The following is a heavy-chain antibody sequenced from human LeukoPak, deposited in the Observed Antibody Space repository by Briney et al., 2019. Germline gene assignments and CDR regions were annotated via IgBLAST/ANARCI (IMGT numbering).Heavy chain of an antibody. CDR3: ARDSLGVMVYARHSRWFDP. D-gene: IGHD2-8*01. Sequence: GASVKVSCKASVGTFSSYAISWVRQAPGQGLEWMGRIIPILGIANYAQKFQGRVTITADKSTSTAYMELSSLRSEDTAVYYCARDSLGVMVYARHSRWFDPWGQGTLVTVSS. CDR2: IIPILGIA. V-gene: IGHV1-69*04. J-gene: IGHJ5*02. CDR1: VGTFSSYA.